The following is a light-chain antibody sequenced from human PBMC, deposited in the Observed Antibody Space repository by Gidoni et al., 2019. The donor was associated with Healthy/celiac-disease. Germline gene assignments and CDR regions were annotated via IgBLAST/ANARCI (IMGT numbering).Light chain of an antibody. V-gene: IGKV2-28*01. CDR2: LGS. CDR3: MQALQTPIT. J-gene: IGKJ5*01. Sequence: DIVMTQSPLSLPVTPGESASISCRSSHSLLHSNGYNYLDWYLQKPGQSPQLLIYLGSNRASGVPDRFSGSGSGTDFTLKISRVEAEDVGVYYCMQALQTPITFGQGTRLEIK. CDR1: HSLLHSNGYNY.